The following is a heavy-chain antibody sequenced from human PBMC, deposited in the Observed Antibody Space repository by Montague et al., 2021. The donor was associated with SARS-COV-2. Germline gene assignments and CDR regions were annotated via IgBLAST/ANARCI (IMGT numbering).Heavy chain of an antibody. CDR3: AREDRWNWFDP. CDR1: GGSISSYY. J-gene: IGHJ5*02. Sequence: SETLSLTCTVSGGSISSYYWSWIRQPPGKGLEWIGYIYYSGSTNYNPSLKSRVTISVDTSKNQFSLKLGSVTAADTAVYYCAREDRWNWFDPWGQGVLVTASS. CDR2: IYYSGST. D-gene: IGHD5-24*01. V-gene: IGHV4-59*01.